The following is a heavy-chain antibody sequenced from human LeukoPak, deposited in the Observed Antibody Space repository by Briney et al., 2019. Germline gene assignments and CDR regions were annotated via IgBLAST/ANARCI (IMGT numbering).Heavy chain of an antibody. J-gene: IGHJ4*02. D-gene: IGHD6-13*01. V-gene: IGHV3-33*06. CDR3: AKGQQLVPFDY. Sequence: PGGSLRLSCAASGFTFSGYGMHWVRQAPGKGLEWVAVIWYDGSNAYYADSVKGRFTVSRDNSKNTLYLQMNSLRAEDTAVYYCAKGQQLVPFDYWGQGTLVTVSS. CDR2: IWYDGSNA. CDR1: GFTFSGYG.